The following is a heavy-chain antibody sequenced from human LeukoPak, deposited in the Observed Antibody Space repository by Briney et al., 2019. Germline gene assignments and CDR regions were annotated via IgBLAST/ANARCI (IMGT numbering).Heavy chain of an antibody. CDR2: INPNSGGT. J-gene: IGHJ5*02. CDR1: GYTFTGYY. V-gene: IGHV1-2*02. Sequence: PWASGKVSCKASGYTFTGYYMHWVRQAPGQGLEWMGWINPNSGGTNYAQKFQGRVTMTRDTSISTAYMELSRLRSDDTAVYYCARDLLRFLEWQNARPWFDPWGQGTLVTVSS. CDR3: ARDLLRFLEWQNARPWFDP. D-gene: IGHD3-3*01.